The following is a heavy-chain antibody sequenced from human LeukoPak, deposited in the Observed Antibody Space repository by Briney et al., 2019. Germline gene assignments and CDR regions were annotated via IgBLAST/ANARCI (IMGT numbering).Heavy chain of an antibody. J-gene: IGHJ5*02. CDR3: ASYGPQNWFDP. CDR2: IIPIFGTA. V-gene: IGHV1-69*13. Sequence: ASVKVSCKASGGTFSSYAISWVRQAPGQGLEWMEGIIPIFGTANYAQKFQGRVTITADESTSTAYMELSSLRSEDTAVYYCASYGPQNWFDPWGQGTLVTVSS. D-gene: IGHD2-8*01. CDR1: GGTFSSYA.